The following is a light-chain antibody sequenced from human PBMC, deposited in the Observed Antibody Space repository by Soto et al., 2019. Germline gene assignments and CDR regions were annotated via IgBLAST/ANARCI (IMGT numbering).Light chain of an antibody. V-gene: IGKV3-11*01. J-gene: IGKJ5*01. CDR3: QQRSNWPLSIT. CDR1: QSFSSTY. CDR2: DAS. Sequence: EIVLTQSPGTLSLSPGERATLSCRASQSFSSTYLAWYQQRPGQAPRLLIYDASNRATCIPARFSGSGSGTDFTLTISSLEPEDFAVYYCQQRSNWPLSITFGQGTRLEIK.